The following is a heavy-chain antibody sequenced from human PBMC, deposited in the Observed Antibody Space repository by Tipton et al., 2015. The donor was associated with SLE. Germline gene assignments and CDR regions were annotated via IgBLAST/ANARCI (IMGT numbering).Heavy chain of an antibody. CDR2: INHSGST. Sequence: GLVKPSETLSLTCAVYGGSFSGYYWSWIRQPPGKGLEWIGEINHSGSTNYNPSLKSRVTISVDTSKNQFSLKLSSVTAADTAVYYCAREVYDSSGYYADYWGQGTLVTVSS. CDR1: GGSFSGYY. CDR3: AREVYDSSGYYADY. V-gene: IGHV4-34*01. J-gene: IGHJ4*02. D-gene: IGHD3-22*01.